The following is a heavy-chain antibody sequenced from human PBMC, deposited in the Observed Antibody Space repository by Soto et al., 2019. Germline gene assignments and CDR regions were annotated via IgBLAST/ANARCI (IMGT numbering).Heavy chain of an antibody. V-gene: IGHV3-43*01. CDR2: INWDGGST. CDR1: GLTFDDYT. Sequence: EVQLVESGGVVVQPGGSLRLSCVASGLTFDDYTMHWVRQAPGKGLEWVSLINWDGGSTYYADSVKGRFTISRDNSKNSLFLQMNNLRAEDTALYHCAKGLSSGYLGFDYWGQGTLVTVSS. CDR3: AKGLSSGYLGFDY. J-gene: IGHJ4*02. D-gene: IGHD3-22*01.